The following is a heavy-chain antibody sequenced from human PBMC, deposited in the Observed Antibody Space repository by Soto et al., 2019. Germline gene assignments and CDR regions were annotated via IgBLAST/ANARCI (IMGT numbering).Heavy chain of an antibody. J-gene: IGHJ4*02. D-gene: IGHD3-10*01. Sequence: QVQLQQWGAGLLKPSETLSLTCAVYGGSFSAYYWSWIRQSPGKGLEWIGEIHHSGSTNYKPALKSRVTRALDTSKNQFSLELRSVTAADTAVYYCASYGSGSYYNGYDFDYWGQGTLVTVSS. V-gene: IGHV4-34*01. CDR1: GGSFSAYY. CDR3: ASYGSGSYYNGYDFDY. CDR2: IHHSGST.